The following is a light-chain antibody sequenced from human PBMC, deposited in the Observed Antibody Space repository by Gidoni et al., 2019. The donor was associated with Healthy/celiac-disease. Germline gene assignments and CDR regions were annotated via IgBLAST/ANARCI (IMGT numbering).Light chain of an antibody. Sequence: DIQMTQSPSTLSASVGVRVTSTCRTSQSISSWLAWYQRKPGKGPKLLIYKASSVESGVPSRFSGSGSGTEFTLTISSLQPDDFATYYCQKYNSYWTFGQGTKVEIK. J-gene: IGKJ1*01. V-gene: IGKV1-5*03. CDR2: KAS. CDR1: QSISSW. CDR3: QKYNSYWT.